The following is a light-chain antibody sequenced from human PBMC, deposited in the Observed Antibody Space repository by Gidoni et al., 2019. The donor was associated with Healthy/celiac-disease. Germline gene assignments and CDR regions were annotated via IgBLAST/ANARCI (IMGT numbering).Light chain of an antibody. CDR1: QSVSSSY. V-gene: IGKV3-20*01. CDR3: QHYGSAPPVT. Sequence: EIVLTPSQAPLSLSPGERATLSCRASQSVSSSYLAWYQQKPGQAPRLLIDGASSRAPDIPDRCSGSGSGTDFTLTISRLEPEDNAVYYWQHYGSAPPVTFGGGTKVEIK. CDR2: GAS. J-gene: IGKJ4*01.